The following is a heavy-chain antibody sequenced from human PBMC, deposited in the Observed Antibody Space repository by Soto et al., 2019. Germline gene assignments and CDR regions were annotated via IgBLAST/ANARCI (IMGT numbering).Heavy chain of an antibody. D-gene: IGHD5-12*01. CDR2: IIPILGIA. CDR1: GGTFSSYT. J-gene: IGHJ4*02. CDR3: ARDSGYGGDEY. Sequence: QVQLVQSGAEVKKPGSSVKVSCKASGGTFSSYTISWVRQAPGQGLEWMGRIIPILGIANYAQKFQGRVTITADKSTSTAYMELSSLRSEDTGVYYCARDSGYGGDEYWGQGTLVTVSS. V-gene: IGHV1-69*08.